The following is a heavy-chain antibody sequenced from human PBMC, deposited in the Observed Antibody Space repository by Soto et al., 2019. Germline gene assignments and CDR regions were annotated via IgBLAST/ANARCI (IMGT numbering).Heavy chain of an antibody. CDR3: AKNSLAAADFYGMDV. V-gene: IGHV3-9*01. J-gene: IGHJ6*02. CDR1: GFTFDDYA. D-gene: IGHD6-13*01. Sequence: EVQLVESGGGLVQPGRSLRLSCAASGFTFDDYAMHWVRQALGKGLEWVSGISWNSGSIGYADSVKGRFTISRDNAKNSLYLQMNSLRAEDTALYYCAKNSLAAADFYGMDVWGQGTTVTVSS. CDR2: ISWNSGSI.